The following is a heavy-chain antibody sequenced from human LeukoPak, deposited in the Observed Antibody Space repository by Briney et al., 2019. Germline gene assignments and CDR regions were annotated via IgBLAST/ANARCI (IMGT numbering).Heavy chain of an antibody. CDR3: ARGLPPLPT. Sequence: PSETLSLTCAVHDGSFNDYYLTWIRQPPGKGLEWIGEIRHTGSTNYNPSLKSRVTISVDTSKKQFSLKLTSVTAADSGLYYCARGLPPLPTWGQGSLVTVSS. CDR1: DGSFNDYY. V-gene: IGHV4-34*01. J-gene: IGHJ5*02. CDR2: IRHTGST.